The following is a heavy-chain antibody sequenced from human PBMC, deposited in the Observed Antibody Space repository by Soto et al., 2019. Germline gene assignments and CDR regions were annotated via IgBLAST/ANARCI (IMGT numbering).Heavy chain of an antibody. V-gene: IGHV4-61*01. CDR2: IYHSGST. J-gene: IGHJ5*02. CDR3: ARLSAAWFDP. CDR1: GGSVSSGSYH. Sequence: QVQLQESGPGLVKPSETLSLTCTVSGGSVSSGSYHWGWIRQPPGKGLEWIGYIYHSGSTNYNPSLKSRVTISVDTFKNQFSLSLTSVTAADTAVYYCARLSAAWFDPWGQGTLVTVAS. D-gene: IGHD6-19*01.